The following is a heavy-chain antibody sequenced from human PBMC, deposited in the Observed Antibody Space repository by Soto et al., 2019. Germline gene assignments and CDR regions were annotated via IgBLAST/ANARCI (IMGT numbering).Heavy chain of an antibody. V-gene: IGHV1-3*01. CDR2: SNEGSGNT. J-gene: IGHJ4*02. D-gene: IGHD3-3*02. CDR3: ARDDRTISGAVTLDY. CDR1: GDSFKNYA. Sequence: QVQLVQSGPEVKRPGASVRISCRTAGDSFKNYAIHWVRQAPGKKLEWMGWSNEGSGNTRYSQKFQGRMSIARDTSASTSYLDLRSLTSEDTAIYFCARDDRTISGAVTLDYWGPGTLVTVSS.